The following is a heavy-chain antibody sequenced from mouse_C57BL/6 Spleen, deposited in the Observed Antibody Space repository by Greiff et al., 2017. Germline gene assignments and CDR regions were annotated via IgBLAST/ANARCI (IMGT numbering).Heavy chain of an antibody. D-gene: IGHD1-1*01. V-gene: IGHV3-6*01. J-gene: IGHJ1*03. CDR1: GYSITSGYY. CDR2: ISYDGSN. CDR3: ARRTTVVAPYFDV. Sequence: EVQVVESGPGLVKPSQSLSLTCSVTGYSITSGYYWNWIRQFPGNKLEGRGYISYDGSNNYNPSLKNRISITRDTSKNQFFLKLNSVTTEDTATYYCARRTTVVAPYFDVWGTGTPVTVSS.